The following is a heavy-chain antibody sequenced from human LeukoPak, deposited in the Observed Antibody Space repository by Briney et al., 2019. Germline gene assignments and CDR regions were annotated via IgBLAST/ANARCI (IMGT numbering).Heavy chain of an antibody. D-gene: IGHD6-19*01. CDR2: IWYDGSNK. CDR3: ATTVAGHPDDYFDF. V-gene: IGHV3-33*03. Sequence: PGGSLRLSCAASGFTFSSYGMHWVRQAPGKGLEWVAVIWYDGSNKYYADSVKGRFTISRDNAKNSLFLQLNNLRGEDTAVYYCATTVAGHPDDYFDFWGQGTLVTVSS. CDR1: GFTFSSYG. J-gene: IGHJ4*02.